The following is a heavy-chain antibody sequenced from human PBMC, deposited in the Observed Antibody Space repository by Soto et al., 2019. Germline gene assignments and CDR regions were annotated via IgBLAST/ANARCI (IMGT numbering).Heavy chain of an antibody. J-gene: IGHJ5*02. CDR2: ISYDGSNK. V-gene: IGHV3-30*18. CDR1: GFTFSSYG. CDR3: AKDEVWFDP. Sequence: QVQLVESGGGVVQPGRSLRLSCAASGFTFSSYGMHWVRQAPGKGLEWVAVISYDGSNKYYADSVKGRFTISRDNSKNTLYLQMNSLRAEDTAVYYCAKDEVWFDPWGQGALVIVSS.